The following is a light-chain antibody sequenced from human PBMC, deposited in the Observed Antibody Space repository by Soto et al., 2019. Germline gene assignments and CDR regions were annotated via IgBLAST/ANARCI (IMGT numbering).Light chain of an antibody. J-gene: IGLJ3*02. Sequence: SYELTQPPSVSVAPGQTARITCGGDNIGSKGVHWYQQRPGQAPVLVVYEDSDRPPGIPERFSGFNSGNAATLTISRVEAGDEADYFCQVWDSRSDHWVLGGGTKVTVL. CDR3: QVWDSRSDHWV. CDR1: NIGSKG. CDR2: EDS. V-gene: IGLV3-21*02.